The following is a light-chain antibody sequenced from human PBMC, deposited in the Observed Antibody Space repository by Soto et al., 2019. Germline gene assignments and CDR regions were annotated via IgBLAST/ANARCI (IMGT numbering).Light chain of an antibody. J-gene: IGLJ2*01. V-gene: IGLV2-23*01. CDR3: CPYAGRVV. CDR2: EGS. CDR1: SSDVGSYNL. Sequence: QSVLTQPASVSGSPGQSITISCTGTSSDVGSYNLVSWYQQHPGKAPKLMIYEGSKRPSGVSNRFSGSKSGNTASLTISGLQAEDEADYYCCPYAGRVVLGGGTKLTVL.